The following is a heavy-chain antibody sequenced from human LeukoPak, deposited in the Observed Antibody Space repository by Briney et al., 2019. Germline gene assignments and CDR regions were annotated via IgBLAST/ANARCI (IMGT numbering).Heavy chain of an antibody. CDR3: ARDGYYYDGSFQY. CDR2: ISHSGST. J-gene: IGHJ4*02. Sequence: PSETLSLTCAVSGYSISSGYFWAWIRPSPGNGLEWIGSISHSGSTYSKPSLKSRVIISVDTSKNHFSLKLTSVTAADTATYFCARDGYYYDGSFQYWGQGIRVAVSS. CDR1: GYSISSGYF. D-gene: IGHD3-22*01. V-gene: IGHV4-38-2*02.